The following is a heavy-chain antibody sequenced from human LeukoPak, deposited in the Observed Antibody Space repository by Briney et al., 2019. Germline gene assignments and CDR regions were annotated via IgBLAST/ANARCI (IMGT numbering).Heavy chain of an antibody. D-gene: IGHD1-26*01. J-gene: IGHJ4*02. CDR3: ARERGGVFRGNQIDY. CDR1: GFTFSDYG. CDR2: IRYDGTNK. V-gene: IGHV3-30*02. Sequence: GGSLRLSCGASGFTFSDYGMHWVRQAPGKGLEWVAFIRYDGTNKYYADSVKGRITSSRDNSKNTLYLQMNSLRSDDTAVYYCARERGGVFRGNQIDYWGQGTLVTVSS.